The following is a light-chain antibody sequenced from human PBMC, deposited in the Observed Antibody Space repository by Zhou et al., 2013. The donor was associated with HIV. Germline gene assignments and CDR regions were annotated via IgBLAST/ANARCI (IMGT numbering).Light chain of an antibody. CDR1: RSLVDSDGRTS. V-gene: IGKV2-30*01. Sequence: DVVVTQSPLSLAVTLGQPASISCTSSRSLVDSDGRTSLNWFHQRPGQSPRRLFYYVSNRDSGVPDRFSGSGSGTVFTLRISRVEAEDVGIYYCMQGTHWPPTFGQGT. J-gene: IGKJ1*01. CDR2: YVS. CDR3: MQGTHWPPT.